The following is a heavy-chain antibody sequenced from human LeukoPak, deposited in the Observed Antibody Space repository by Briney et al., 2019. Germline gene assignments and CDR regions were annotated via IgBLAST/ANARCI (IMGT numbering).Heavy chain of an antibody. CDR2: IWYDGSNK. D-gene: IGHD3-22*01. Sequence: GGSLRLSCAASGFTFSSYGMHWVRQAPGKGLEWVAVIWYDGSNKYYADSVKGRFTISRDNSKNTLYLQMNSLRAEDTAVYYCARDPNYDSSGSAPFDYWGQGTLVTVSS. CDR1: GFTFSSYG. V-gene: IGHV3-33*01. J-gene: IGHJ4*02. CDR3: ARDPNYDSSGSAPFDY.